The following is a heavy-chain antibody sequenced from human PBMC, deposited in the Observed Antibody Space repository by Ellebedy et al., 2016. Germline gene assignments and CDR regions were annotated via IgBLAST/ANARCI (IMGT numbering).Heavy chain of an antibody. CDR2: ISAYNGNT. V-gene: IGHV1-18*01. CDR3: ARQGPSSSVGRYYYYYYGMDV. Sequence: ASVKVSXKASGYTFTSYGISWVRQAPGQGLEWMGWISAYNGNTNYAQKLQGRVTMTTDTSTSTAYMELSSLRSEDTAVYYCARQGPSSSVGRYYYYYYGMDVWGQGTTVTVSS. D-gene: IGHD6-6*01. CDR1: GYTFTSYG. J-gene: IGHJ6*02.